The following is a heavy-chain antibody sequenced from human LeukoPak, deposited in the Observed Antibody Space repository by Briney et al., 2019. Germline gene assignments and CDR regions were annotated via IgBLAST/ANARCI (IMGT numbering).Heavy chain of an antibody. Sequence: ASVKGSCKASRYTFASYYLHWVRQAPGQGLEWMGIINPSGGSASYAQMFQGRVTMTSDTSTRTVYMELSSLRSEDTAVYYCARLHNQGFDMWGQGTMVTASS. CDR3: ARLHNQGFDM. CDR1: RYTFASYY. D-gene: IGHD5-24*01. J-gene: IGHJ3*02. CDR2: INPSGGSA. V-gene: IGHV1-46*01.